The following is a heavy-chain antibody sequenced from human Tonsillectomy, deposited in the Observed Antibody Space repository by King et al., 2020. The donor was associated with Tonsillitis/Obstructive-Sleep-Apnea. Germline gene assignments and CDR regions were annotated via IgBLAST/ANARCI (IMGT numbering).Heavy chain of an antibody. V-gene: IGHV3-9*01. D-gene: IGHD3-16*01. Sequence: VQLVESGGGLVQPGRSLRLSCAASGFTFDDYAMYWVRQAPGKGLEWVSGISWNSGSIGYADSVKGRFTISRDNVKNSLYLQMNSLRAEDTALYYCARARGAFSGGNYYYLDVWGKGTTVTVSS. CDR3: ARARGAFSGGNYYYLDV. CDR1: GFTFDDYA. J-gene: IGHJ6*03. CDR2: ISWNSGSI.